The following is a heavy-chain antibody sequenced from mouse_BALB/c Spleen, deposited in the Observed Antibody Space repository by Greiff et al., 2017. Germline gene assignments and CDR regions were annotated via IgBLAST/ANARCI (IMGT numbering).Heavy chain of an antibody. V-gene: IGHV3-2*02. CDR1: GYSITSDYA. D-gene: IGHD2-4*01. J-gene: IGHJ3*01. CDR3: AVSTMIMWFAY. Sequence: EVQLVESGPGLVKPSQSLSLTCTVTGYSITSDYAWNWIRQFPGNKLEWMGYISYSGSTSYNPSLKSRISITRDTSKNQFFLQLNSVTTEDTATYYCAVSTMIMWFAYWGQGTLVTVSA. CDR2: ISYSGST.